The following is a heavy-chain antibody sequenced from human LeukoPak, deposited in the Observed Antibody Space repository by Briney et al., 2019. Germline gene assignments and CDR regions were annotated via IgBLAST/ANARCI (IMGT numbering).Heavy chain of an antibody. J-gene: IGHJ3*02. CDR3: ARNGYYGLGSYHAFDI. Sequence: GGSLRLSCAASGFSFSSYSMKWVRQAPGKGLEWVSSISSSSNYIYYADSVKGRFTISRDNAKNSLYLQMNSLRAEDTAVFFCARNGYYGLGSYHAFDIWGQGTMVTVSS. CDR1: GFSFSSYS. V-gene: IGHV3-21*01. CDR2: ISSSSNYI. D-gene: IGHD3-10*01.